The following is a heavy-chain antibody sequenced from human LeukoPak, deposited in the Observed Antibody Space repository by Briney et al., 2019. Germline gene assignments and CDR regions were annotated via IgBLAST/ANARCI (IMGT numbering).Heavy chain of an antibody. J-gene: IGHJ4*02. Sequence: PSETLSLTCAVSGGSISSSNWWSWVRQPPGKGLEWIGEIYHSGSTNYNPSLKGRVTISVDKSKNQFSLKLSSVTAADTAVYYCARDLEYYYGSGSYYTSGDYWGQGTLVTVSS. CDR2: IYHSGST. CDR3: ARDLEYYYGSGSYYTSGDY. V-gene: IGHV4-4*02. CDR1: GGSISSSNW. D-gene: IGHD3-10*01.